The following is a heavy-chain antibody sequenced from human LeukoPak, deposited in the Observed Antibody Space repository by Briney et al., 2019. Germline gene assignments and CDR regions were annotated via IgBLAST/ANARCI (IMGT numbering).Heavy chain of an antibody. D-gene: IGHD4-11*01. CDR2: ISSSSSYI. Sequence: PGGSLRPSCAASGFTFSSYSMNWVRQAPGKGLEWVSSISSSSSYIYYADSVKGRFTISRDNAKNSLYLQMNSLRAEDTAVYYCARDKITYSNYSPPDYWGQGTLVTVSS. CDR3: ARDKITYSNYSPPDY. J-gene: IGHJ4*02. V-gene: IGHV3-21*01. CDR1: GFTFSSYS.